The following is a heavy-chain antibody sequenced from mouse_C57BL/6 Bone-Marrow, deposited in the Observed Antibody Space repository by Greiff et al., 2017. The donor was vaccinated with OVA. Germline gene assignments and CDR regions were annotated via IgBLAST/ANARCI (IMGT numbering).Heavy chain of an antibody. CDR3: ARDYYGNYFDY. V-gene: IGHV3-6*01. J-gene: IGHJ2*01. D-gene: IGHD2-1*01. Sequence: EVQLKESGPGLVKPSPSLSLSCSATGYSFTTCYYWNWIRQLPGNKLELVGFIPYDGSTNYNPSFKNRTSLTPDTSKNQFFLKLNSVTTEDTATYYCARDYYGNYFDYWGQGTTLTVSS. CDR2: IPYDGST. CDR1: GYSFTTCYY.